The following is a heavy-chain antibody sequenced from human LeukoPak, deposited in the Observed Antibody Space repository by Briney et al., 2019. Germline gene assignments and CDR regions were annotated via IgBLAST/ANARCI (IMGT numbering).Heavy chain of an antibody. Sequence: PSETLSLTCTVSGGSISSSSYYWGWIRQPPGKGLEWIGSIYYSGSTYYNPSLKSRVTISVDTSKNQFSLKLSSVTAADTAVYYCARQGQDGDYYFDYWGQGTLVTVSS. J-gene: IGHJ4*02. D-gene: IGHD4-17*01. CDR3: ARQGQDGDYYFDY. V-gene: IGHV4-39*01. CDR2: IYYSGST. CDR1: GGSISSSSYY.